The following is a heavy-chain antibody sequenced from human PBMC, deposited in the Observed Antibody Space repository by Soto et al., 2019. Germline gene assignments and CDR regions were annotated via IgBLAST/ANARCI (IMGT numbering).Heavy chain of an antibody. CDR1: GYSFTSYW. V-gene: IGHV5-51*01. J-gene: IGHJ4*02. Sequence: GESLKISCKGSGYSFTSYWIGWVRQMPGKGLEWMGIIYPGDSDTRYSPSFQGQVTISADKSISTAYLQWSSLKASDTAMYYCAREVNIVATNSHFDYWGQGTLVTVSS. CDR2: IYPGDSDT. D-gene: IGHD5-12*01. CDR3: AREVNIVATNSHFDY.